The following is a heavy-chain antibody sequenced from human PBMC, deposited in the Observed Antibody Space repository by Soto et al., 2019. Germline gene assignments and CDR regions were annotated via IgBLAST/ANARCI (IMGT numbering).Heavy chain of an antibody. Sequence: EVQLLESGGGLVQPGGSLRLSCAASGFTFSSYAMSWVRQAPGKGLEWVSAISGSGGSTYYADSVKGRFTISRDNSKNMLYLQMNSLRAEDTAVYYCAKVRWKSDAFDIWGQGTMVTVSS. CDR1: GFTFSSYA. CDR3: AKVRWKSDAFDI. CDR2: ISGSGGST. J-gene: IGHJ3*02. D-gene: IGHD1-1*01. V-gene: IGHV3-23*01.